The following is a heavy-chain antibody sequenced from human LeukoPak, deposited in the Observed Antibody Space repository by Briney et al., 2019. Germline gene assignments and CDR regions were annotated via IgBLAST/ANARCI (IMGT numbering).Heavy chain of an antibody. V-gene: IGHV4-59*01. D-gene: IGHD6-13*01. Sequence: PSETLSLTCTVSGGSISSYYWSWIRQPPGTGLEWIGYINYSGSTNYNPSLKSRVTISVDTSKNQFSLKLSSVTAADTAVYYCARLGCGIAAAGTCNWFDPWGQGTLVTVSS. J-gene: IGHJ5*02. CDR3: ARLGCGIAAAGTCNWFDP. CDR1: GGSISSYY. CDR2: INYSGST.